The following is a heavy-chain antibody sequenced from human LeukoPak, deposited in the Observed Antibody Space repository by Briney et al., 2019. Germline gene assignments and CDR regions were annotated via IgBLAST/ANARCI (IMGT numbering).Heavy chain of an antibody. Sequence: SETLSLTCAVYGGSFSGYYWSWIRQPPGKGLEWTGEINHSGSTNYNPSLKSRVTISVDTSKNQFSLKLSSVTAADTAVYYCARHPYYDILTGYYPDPLFDYWGQGTLVTVSS. J-gene: IGHJ4*02. V-gene: IGHV4-34*01. CDR1: GGSFSGYY. CDR3: ARHPYYDILTGYYPDPLFDY. CDR2: INHSGST. D-gene: IGHD3-9*01.